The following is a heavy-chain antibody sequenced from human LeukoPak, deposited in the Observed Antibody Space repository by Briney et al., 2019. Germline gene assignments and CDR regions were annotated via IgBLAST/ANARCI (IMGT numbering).Heavy chain of an antibody. CDR3: ARDQNYDILTGWLDY. D-gene: IGHD3-9*01. J-gene: IGHJ4*02. V-gene: IGHV3-33*01. CDR2: ICYDGSNK. CDR1: GCTFSSYG. Sequence: GGALTLSRAASGCTFSSYGMHWVGQAPGKGLAWVAVICYDGSNKYYADSVKGRFTISRDNSKNTLYLQMNSLRAEDTAVYYCARDQNYDILTGWLDYWGQGTLVTVSS.